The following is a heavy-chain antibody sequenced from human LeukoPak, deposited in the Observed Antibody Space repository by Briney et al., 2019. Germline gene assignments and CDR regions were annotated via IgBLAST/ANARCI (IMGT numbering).Heavy chain of an antibody. D-gene: IGHD3-16*01. V-gene: IGHV3-53*01. J-gene: IGHJ6*03. CDR3: ARGGVYYFYYYMDV. CDR1: GFTVSSNH. Sequence: GGSLRLSCAAAGFTVSSNHMSWVRQAPGKGLDWVSIIYSGGNTYYADSVKGRFTISRDNSKNTLYLQMNSLRAEDTAVCYCARGGVYYFYYYMDVWGKGTTVIVSS. CDR2: IYSGGNT.